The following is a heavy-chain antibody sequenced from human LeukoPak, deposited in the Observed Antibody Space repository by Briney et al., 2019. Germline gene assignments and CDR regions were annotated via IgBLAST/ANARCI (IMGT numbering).Heavy chain of an antibody. Sequence: SETLSLTCTVPGGSISSYYWSWIRQPPGKGLEWIGYIYYSGSTNYNPSLKSRVTISVDTSKNQFSPKLSSVTAADTAVYYCARLSSGWYLLDYWGQGTLVTVSS. J-gene: IGHJ4*02. D-gene: IGHD6-19*01. CDR2: IYYSGST. CDR3: ARLSSGWYLLDY. V-gene: IGHV4-59*08. CDR1: GGSISSYY.